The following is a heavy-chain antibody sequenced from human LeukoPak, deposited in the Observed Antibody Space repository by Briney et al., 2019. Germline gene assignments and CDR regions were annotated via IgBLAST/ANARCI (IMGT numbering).Heavy chain of an antibody. D-gene: IGHD3-10*01. Sequence: ASVKVSCKASGYTFTSYGINWVRQAPGQGLEWMGWINPNSGGTNYAQKFQGRVTMTRDTSISTAYMELSRLRSDDTAVYYCARVGMVRGVTPMDVWGKGTTVTVSS. CDR3: ARVGMVRGVTPMDV. J-gene: IGHJ6*03. CDR1: GYTFTSYG. V-gene: IGHV1-2*02. CDR2: INPNSGGT.